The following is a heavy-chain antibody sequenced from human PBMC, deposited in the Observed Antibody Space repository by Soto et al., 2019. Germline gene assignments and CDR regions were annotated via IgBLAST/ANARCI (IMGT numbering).Heavy chain of an antibody. D-gene: IGHD5-12*01. CDR1: GFTFSSYA. V-gene: IGHV3-23*01. J-gene: IGHJ4*02. CDR2: ISGSGGST. CDR3: AKIDPRGRDLNY. Sequence: PGESLKISCAASGFTFSSYAMSWVRQAPGKGLEWVSAISGSGGSTYYADSVKGRFTISRDNSKNTLYLQMNSLRAEDTAVYYCAKIDPRGRDLNYWGQGTLVTVSS.